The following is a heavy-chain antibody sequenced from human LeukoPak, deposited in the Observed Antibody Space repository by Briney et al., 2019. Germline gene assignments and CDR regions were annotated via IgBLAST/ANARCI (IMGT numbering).Heavy chain of an antibody. V-gene: IGHV3-7*03. CDR2: IKQDGSEK. J-gene: IGHJ4*02. CDR3: ARDQTLDYGDYVMYSY. D-gene: IGHD4-17*01. Sequence: GGSLRLSCAASGFTFSSYWMSWVRQAPGKGLEWVANIKQDGSEKYYVDSVKGRFTISRDNAKNSLYLQMNSLRAEDTAVYYCARDQTLDYGDYVMYSYWGQGTLVTVSS. CDR1: GFTFSSYW.